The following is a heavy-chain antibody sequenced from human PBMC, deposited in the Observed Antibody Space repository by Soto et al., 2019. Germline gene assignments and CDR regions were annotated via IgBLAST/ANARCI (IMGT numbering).Heavy chain of an antibody. CDR1: GLTFTTYG. D-gene: IGHD5-12*01. Sequence: GALRLSCAASGLTFTTYGMSWVRQAPGKGLEWVSGISGTGDITYYADSVKGRFTISRDNSKHTMYLQMNSLRAEDTAIYFCAKNHWIMATTFFDSWGQGILVTVSS. CDR3: AKNHWIMATTFFDS. V-gene: IGHV3-23*01. J-gene: IGHJ4*02. CDR2: ISGTGDIT.